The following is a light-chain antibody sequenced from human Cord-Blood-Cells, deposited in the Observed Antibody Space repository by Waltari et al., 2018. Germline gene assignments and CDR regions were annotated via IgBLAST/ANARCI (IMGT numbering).Light chain of an antibody. CDR1: QSVSSN. J-gene: IGKJ5*01. CDR2: GSS. Sequence: EIVMTQSPATLSVSPGERATLSCRASQSVSSNLAWYQQKPGQAPRLLIYGSSTRATGIPARFSGSGSETEFTLTISSLQSEDFAVYYGQQYNNWPPITFGQGTRLEIK. V-gene: IGKV3-15*01. CDR3: QQYNNWPPIT.